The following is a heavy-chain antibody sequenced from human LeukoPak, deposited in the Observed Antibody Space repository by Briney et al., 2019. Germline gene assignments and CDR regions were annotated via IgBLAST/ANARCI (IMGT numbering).Heavy chain of an antibody. V-gene: IGHV4-34*01. D-gene: IGHD6-19*01. CDR1: GGSFSGYY. Sequence: SETLSLTCAVYGGSFSGYYWSWIRQPPGKGLEWIGEINHSGSTNYNPSLKSRVTTSVDTSKNQFSLKLSSVTAADTAVYYCARRAVFYYYYYYGMDVWGQGTTVTASS. J-gene: IGHJ6*02. CDR3: ARRAVFYYYYYYGMDV. CDR2: INHSGST.